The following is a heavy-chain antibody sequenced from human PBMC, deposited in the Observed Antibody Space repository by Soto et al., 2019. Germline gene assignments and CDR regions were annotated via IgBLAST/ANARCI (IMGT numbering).Heavy chain of an antibody. Sequence: GGSLRLSCAASGFTFSSYSMNWVRQAPGKGLEWVSSISSSSSYIYYADSVKGRFTISRDNAKNSLYLQMNSLRAEDTAVYYCARDRPIAVAGSLDYWGQGTLVTSPQ. CDR3: ARDRPIAVAGSLDY. J-gene: IGHJ4*02. V-gene: IGHV3-21*01. D-gene: IGHD6-19*01. CDR1: GFTFSSYS. CDR2: ISSSSSYI.